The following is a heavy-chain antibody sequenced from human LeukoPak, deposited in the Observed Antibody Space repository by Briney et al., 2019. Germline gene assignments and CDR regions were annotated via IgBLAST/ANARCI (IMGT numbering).Heavy chain of an antibody. J-gene: IGHJ5*02. CDR1: GYSFTSYY. Sequence: PGESLKISCKGSGYSFTSYYIGWVRQMPGKGLEWMGSIYPGDSDTKYSPSFQGQVTISADKSLSTAYLQWSSLKASDTAIYYCARRFCSGGSCYSVRDWFDPWGQGTLVTVSS. V-gene: IGHV5-51*01. D-gene: IGHD2-15*01. CDR2: IYPGDSDT. CDR3: ARRFCSGGSCYSVRDWFDP.